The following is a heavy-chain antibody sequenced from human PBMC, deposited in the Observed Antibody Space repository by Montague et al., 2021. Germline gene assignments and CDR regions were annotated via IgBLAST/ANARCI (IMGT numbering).Heavy chain of an antibody. Sequence: SETLSLTCAVSGGSISSINWWCWFRQPPGKGLEWMGEILHTGSTNYNPSLKSRGTISVDKSKNKFSLKLSSVTAADTAVYYCARDNGYCNITSCSPLTYWGQGTLVTVSS. V-gene: IGHV4-4*02. J-gene: IGHJ4*02. CDR1: GGSISSINW. CDR2: ILHTGST. CDR3: ARDNGYCNITSCSPLTY. D-gene: IGHD2-2*03.